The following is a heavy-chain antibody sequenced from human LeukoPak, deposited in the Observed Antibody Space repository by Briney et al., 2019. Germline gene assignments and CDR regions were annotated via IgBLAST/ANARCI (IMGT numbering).Heavy chain of an antibody. D-gene: IGHD6-19*01. CDR1: GFTFSSYS. V-gene: IGHV3-48*01. Sequence: QAGGSLRLSCAASGFTFSSYSMNWVRQAPGKGLEWVSYISSSSSTIYYADSVKGRFTISRDNAKNSLYLQMNSLRAEDTAVYYCARDHRAIAVAGTGIYYYYGMDVWGQGTTVTVSS. J-gene: IGHJ6*02. CDR2: ISSSSSTI. CDR3: ARDHRAIAVAGTGIYYYYGMDV.